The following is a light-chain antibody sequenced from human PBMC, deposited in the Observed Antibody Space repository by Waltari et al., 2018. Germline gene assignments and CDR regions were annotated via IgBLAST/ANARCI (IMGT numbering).Light chain of an antibody. Sequence: QSALTQPRSVAGSLGQSVTISCSGTSSDVGGYNYVSWYQQHPGKAPKLIIYVINKRPSGVPDRFSGSKSGNTASLTISRLQSDDEADYYCCSYAGIYTLAFGGGTKLTVL. J-gene: IGLJ2*01. V-gene: IGLV2-11*01. CDR1: SSDVGGYNY. CDR2: VIN. CDR3: CSYAGIYTLA.